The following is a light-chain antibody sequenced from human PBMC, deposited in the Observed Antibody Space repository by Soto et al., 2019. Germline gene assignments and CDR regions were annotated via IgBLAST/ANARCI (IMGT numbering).Light chain of an antibody. Sequence: DIQMTQSPSTLSASVGDSVTVTCRASQSISTWLAWYQQKTGRAPKLLIYDSSSLESGVPSRFSGSGSGTDFTLTISGLQPDDFATYYCQQYHTFSIAFGQGTRLEIK. CDR2: DSS. J-gene: IGKJ5*01. V-gene: IGKV1-5*01. CDR1: QSISTW. CDR3: QQYHTFSIA.